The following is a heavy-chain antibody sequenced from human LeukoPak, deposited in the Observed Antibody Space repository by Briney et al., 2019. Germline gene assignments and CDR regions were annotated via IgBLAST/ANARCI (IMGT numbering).Heavy chain of an antibody. J-gene: IGHJ4*02. CDR3: ARERVLRV. CDR1: GFIFDNYA. Sequence: GGSLRLSCAAPGFIFDNYAIHWVRQAPGKGLEWVSLISGDGGSTFYADSVRGRFTVSRDNAKNSLYLQMNSLRAEDTAVYYCARERVLRVWGQGTLVTVSS. D-gene: IGHD3-16*01. V-gene: IGHV3-43*02. CDR2: ISGDGGST.